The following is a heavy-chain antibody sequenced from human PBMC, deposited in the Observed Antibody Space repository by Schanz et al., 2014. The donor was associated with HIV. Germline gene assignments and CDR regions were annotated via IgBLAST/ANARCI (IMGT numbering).Heavy chain of an antibody. CDR2: ISEFGGSA. Sequence: EVQLLESGGGLVQPGGSLRLSCAASGFTFSSLGMSWVRQAPGEGLEWVSGISEFGGSAWYADSVKGRFTASRDSSKNTLFLQMNSLRVEDTATYYCRVFMFTYDVWGQGTMVTVSS. CDR1: GFTFSSLG. J-gene: IGHJ3*01. D-gene: IGHD3-16*01. CDR3: RVFMFTYDV. V-gene: IGHV3-23*01.